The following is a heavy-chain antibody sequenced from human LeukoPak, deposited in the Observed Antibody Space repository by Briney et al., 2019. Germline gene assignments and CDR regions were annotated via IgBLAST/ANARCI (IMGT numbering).Heavy chain of an antibody. V-gene: IGHV1-2*02. CDR2: IHPNSGDT. D-gene: IGHD7-27*01. J-gene: IGHJ3*02. CDR1: GYTFNAYY. CDR3: ATSKAAGDRAFDI. Sequence: ASVKVSCKASGYTFNAYYMHWVRQAPGQGLEWMGWIHPNSGDTNYAQKFQGGVTMTRDTSINTAYMELSRLTSDDTAVYYCATSKAAGDRAFDIWGQGTMVTVSS.